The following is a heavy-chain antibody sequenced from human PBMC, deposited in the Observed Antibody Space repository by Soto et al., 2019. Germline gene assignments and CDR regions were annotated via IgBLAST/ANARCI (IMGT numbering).Heavy chain of an antibody. D-gene: IGHD5-18*01. Sequence: QAQLVESGGGVVQPGRSLRLSCAASGFAFSSYGMHWVRQVPGTGLGWVAVISYDGSLQHYADSVKGRFTISRDNSKNMVLLQRSSLSAEDTAVYYCVPDRGYGHAAVPYSWGQGTLVSVSS. CDR2: ISYDGSLQ. CDR1: GFAFSSYG. CDR3: VPDRGYGHAAVPYS. J-gene: IGHJ4*02. V-gene: IGHV3-30*13.